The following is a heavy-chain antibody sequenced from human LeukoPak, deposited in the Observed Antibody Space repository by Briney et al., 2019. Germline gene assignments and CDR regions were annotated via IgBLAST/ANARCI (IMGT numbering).Heavy chain of an antibody. CDR3: ARSQLSHLYYFDY. Sequence: PGGSLRLSSAASGFTFSSYSMHWVRQAPGKGLEWVALISYDGSNKYYADSVKGRFTMSRDNSKNTLYLQMNSLRAEDTAVYYCARSQLSHLYYFDYWGQGTLVTVSS. CDR1: GFTFSSYS. CDR2: ISYDGSNK. V-gene: IGHV3-30-3*01. J-gene: IGHJ4*02. D-gene: IGHD5-24*01.